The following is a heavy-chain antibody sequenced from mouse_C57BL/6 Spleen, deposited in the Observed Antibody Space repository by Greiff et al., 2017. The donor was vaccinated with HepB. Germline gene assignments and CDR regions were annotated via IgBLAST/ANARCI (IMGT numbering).Heavy chain of an antibody. J-gene: IGHJ3*01. Sequence: QVQLQQPGAELVRPGSSVKLSCKASGYTFTSYWMHWVKQRPIQGLEWIGNIDPSDSETHYNQKFKDKATLTVDKSSSTAYMQLSSLTSEDSAVYYCARSLILGTWFAYWGQGTLVTVSA. CDR2: IDPSDSET. V-gene: IGHV1-52*01. CDR3: ARSLILGTWFAY. CDR1: GYTFTSYW. D-gene: IGHD3-3*01.